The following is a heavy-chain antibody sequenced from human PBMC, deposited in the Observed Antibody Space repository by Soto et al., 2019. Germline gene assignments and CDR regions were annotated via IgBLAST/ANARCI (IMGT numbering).Heavy chain of an antibody. V-gene: IGHV3-21*01. CDR2: ISSSSSYI. J-gene: IGHJ4*02. Sequence: GGSLRLSCAASGFTFSSYSMNWVRQAPGKGLEWVSSISSSSSYIYYADSVKGRFTISRDNAKNSLYLQMNSLRAEDTAVYYCARHSAGWPPERPYWGQGTLVTVSS. D-gene: IGHD6-19*01. CDR1: GFTFSSYS. CDR3: ARHSAGWPPERPY.